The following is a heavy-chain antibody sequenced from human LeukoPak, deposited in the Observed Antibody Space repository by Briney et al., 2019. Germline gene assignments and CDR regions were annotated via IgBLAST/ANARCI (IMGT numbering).Heavy chain of an antibody. CDR3: VKDATPRNSIWVYFGK. D-gene: IGHD4-23*01. V-gene: IGHV3-23*01. J-gene: IGHJ4*02. CDR1: GFTFDICA. Sequence: GGSLSLSCVASGFTFDICAMSWVRQAPGKGPEWASSIGGPTETFYADSVKGRFTVSRDNSQNTLYLQMHSLRAEDTAVYYCVKDATPRNSIWVYFGKWGQGALVTVST. CDR2: IGGPTET.